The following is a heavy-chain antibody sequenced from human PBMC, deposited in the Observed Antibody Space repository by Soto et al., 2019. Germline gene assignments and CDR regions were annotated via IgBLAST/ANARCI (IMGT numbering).Heavy chain of an antibody. CDR1: GFIFSSYG. V-gene: IGHV3-30*18. Sequence: QVQLVDSGGGVVQPGRSLRLSCAASGFIFSSYGMHWVRQAPGKGLEWVAVISYEGSHTYYADSVKGRFTITRDNSKNTVYLQMNSLRPEDTAVYYCAKEVHCGGGSCSWAEGFDYWGQGTLLTVSS. J-gene: IGHJ4*02. D-gene: IGHD2-15*01. CDR3: AKEVHCGGGSCSWAEGFDY. CDR2: ISYEGSHT.